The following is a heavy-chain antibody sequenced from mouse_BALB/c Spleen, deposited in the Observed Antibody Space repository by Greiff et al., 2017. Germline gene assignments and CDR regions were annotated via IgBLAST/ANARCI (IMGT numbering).Heavy chain of an antibody. D-gene: IGHD1-3*01. CDR1: GYSITSDYA. Sequence: VQLKESGPGLVKPSQSLSLTCTVTGYSITSDYAWNWIRQFPGNKLEWMGYISYSGSTSYNPSLKSRISITRDTSKNQFFLQLNSVTTEDTATYYCARGGFKCAYWGQGTLVTVSA. CDR3: ARGGFKCAY. CDR2: ISYSGST. V-gene: IGHV3-2*02. J-gene: IGHJ3*01.